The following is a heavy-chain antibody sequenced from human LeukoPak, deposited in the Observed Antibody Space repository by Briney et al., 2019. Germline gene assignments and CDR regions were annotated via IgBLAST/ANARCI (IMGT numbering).Heavy chain of an antibody. V-gene: IGHV3-21*01. CDR2: ISSSSSYI. CDR1: GFTFTDFY. J-gene: IGHJ6*04. CDR3: ARDKSLQDV. Sequence: GGSLRLSCAASGFTFTDFYMNWVRQAPGKGLEWVSSISSSSSYIYYADSVKGRFTISRDNAKNSLYLQMNSLRAEDTAVYYCARDKSLQDVWGKGTTVTVSS.